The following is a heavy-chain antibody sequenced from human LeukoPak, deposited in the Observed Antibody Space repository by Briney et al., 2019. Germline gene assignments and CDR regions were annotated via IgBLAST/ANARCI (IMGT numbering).Heavy chain of an antibody. J-gene: IGHJ4*02. V-gene: IGHV3-48*03. D-gene: IGHD5-24*01. CDR1: GLTFSSYE. CDR3: ASKGRDGYNDY. CDR2: ISTSGTTI. Sequence: GGSLRLSCAASGLTFSSYEMDWVRQAPGKGLEWVSYISTSGTTIYHADSVKGRFTISRDNAKNSLYLQMNSLRAEDTAVYYCASKGRDGYNDYWGQGTLVTVSS.